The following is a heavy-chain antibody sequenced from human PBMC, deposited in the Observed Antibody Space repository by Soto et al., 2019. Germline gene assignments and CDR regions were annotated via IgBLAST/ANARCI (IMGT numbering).Heavy chain of an antibody. CDR3: ARDRVGLDY. J-gene: IGHJ4*02. D-gene: IGHD3-16*01. CDR1: GFTFSNYN. V-gene: IGHV3-48*02. Sequence: EVQLVESGGGLVQPGGSRKLSCEASGFTFSNYNMNWVRQAPGKGLEWLAYISTTRTTIYYADSVKGRFTIARDNVKSSLYLYMTSLRDEDTAVYYCARDRVGLDYWGQGTLVTVSS. CDR2: ISTTRTTI.